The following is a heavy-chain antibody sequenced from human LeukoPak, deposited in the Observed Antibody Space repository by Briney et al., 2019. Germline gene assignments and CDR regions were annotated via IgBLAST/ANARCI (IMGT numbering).Heavy chain of an antibody. CDR1: GFTFSSYW. J-gene: IGHJ4*02. V-gene: IGHV3-74*01. CDR2: IKSDGSNT. Sequence: GGSLSLSCAASGFTFSSYWMHWVRQAPGKGLVWVSRIKSDGSNTNYADSVKGRFTISRDNAKNTLYLQMNSLRAEDTAVYYCARAILTPGGAMVTRYFDYWGQGTLVTVSS. D-gene: IGHD4-17*01. CDR3: ARAILTPGGAMVTRYFDY.